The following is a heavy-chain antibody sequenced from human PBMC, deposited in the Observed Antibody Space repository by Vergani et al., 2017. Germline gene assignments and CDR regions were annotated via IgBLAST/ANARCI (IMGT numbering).Heavy chain of an antibody. D-gene: IGHD6-13*01. CDR1: GFTFSSYA. V-gene: IGHV3-23*01. J-gene: IGHJ5*02. Sequence: EVQLLESGGGLVQPGGSLRLSCAASGFTFSSYAMSWVRQAPGKGLEWVSGISGSGGSTYYADSVKGRFTISRDNSKNTLYLQMNSLRAEDTAVYYCAKDRGGKEKGIAAAGSWCDPWGQGTLVTVSS. CDR2: ISGSGGST. CDR3: AKDRGGKEKGIAAAGSWCDP.